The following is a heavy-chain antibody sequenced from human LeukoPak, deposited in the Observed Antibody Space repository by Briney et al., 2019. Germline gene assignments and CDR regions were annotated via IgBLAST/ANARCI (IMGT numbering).Heavy chain of an antibody. D-gene: IGHD3-3*01. CDR2: IYYSGST. V-gene: IGHV4-39*01. CDR3: ASTYYDFWSGYYYFDY. CDR1: GGTISSSSYY. J-gene: IGHJ4*02. Sequence: SETLSLTCTVSGGTISSSSYYWGWLRQPPGKGLEWIGSIYYSGSTYYNPSLKSRVTISVDTSKNQFSLKLSSVTAADTAVYYCASTYYDFWSGYYYFDYWGQGTLVTVSS.